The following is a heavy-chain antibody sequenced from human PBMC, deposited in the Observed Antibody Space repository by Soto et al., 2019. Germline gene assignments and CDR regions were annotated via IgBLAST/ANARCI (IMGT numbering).Heavy chain of an antibody. CDR2: IDPSDHYT. CDR3: ARHVSFDTGYSSSWYYYGMDV. CDR1: GYSFTSYW. J-gene: IGHJ6*02. D-gene: IGHD6-13*01. Sequence: PGESLKISCKGSGYSFTSYWISWVRQMPGKGLEWMGRIDPSDHYTNYSPSFQGHVTISADKSISTAYLQWSSLKASDTAMYYCARHVSFDTGYSSSWYYYGMDVWGQGTTVTVSS. V-gene: IGHV5-10-1*01.